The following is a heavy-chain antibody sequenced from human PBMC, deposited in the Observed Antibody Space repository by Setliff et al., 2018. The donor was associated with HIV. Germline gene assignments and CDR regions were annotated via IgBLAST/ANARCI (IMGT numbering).Heavy chain of an antibody. Sequence: QSGGSLRLSCAASGFTFNNYAIHWVRQAPGKGLEWVALISYDGAYKYYAESVKGRFTISRDNSWDTVDLQMNTLRAEDTAVYYCAKTVVLTPYVSYYYYMDVWGKGITVTVSS. CDR1: GFTFNNYA. D-gene: IGHD2-15*01. V-gene: IGHV3-30*04. J-gene: IGHJ6*03. CDR3: AKTVVLTPYVSYYYYMDV. CDR2: ISYDGAYK.